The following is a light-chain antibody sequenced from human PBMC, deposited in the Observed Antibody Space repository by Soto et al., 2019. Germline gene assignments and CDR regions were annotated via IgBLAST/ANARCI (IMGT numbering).Light chain of an antibody. V-gene: IGLV2-14*01. CDR3: SSFTSSSTRV. Sequence: LTQPASVSGSPGQSITISCTGTSSDVGGYNYVSWYQQHPGKAPKLMIYEVSNRPSGVSNRFSGSKSGNTASLTISGLQAEDEADYYCSSFTSSSTRVFATGTKVTVL. CDR2: EVS. CDR1: SSDVGGYNY. J-gene: IGLJ1*01.